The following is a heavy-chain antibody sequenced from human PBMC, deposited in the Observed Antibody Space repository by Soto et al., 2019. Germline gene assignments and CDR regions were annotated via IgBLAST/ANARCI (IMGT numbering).Heavy chain of an antibody. CDR3: ARVERGITIFGVVIPPFDY. J-gene: IGHJ4*02. V-gene: IGHV3-11*01. Sequence: QVQLVVSGGGLVKPGGSLRLSCAASGFTFSDYYMSWIRQAPGKGLEWVSYISSSGSTIYYADSVKGRFTISRDNAKNSLYLQMNSLRGEDPAVYYCARVERGITIFGVVIPPFDYWGQGTLVTVSS. CDR1: GFTFSDYY. D-gene: IGHD3-3*01. CDR2: ISSSGSTI.